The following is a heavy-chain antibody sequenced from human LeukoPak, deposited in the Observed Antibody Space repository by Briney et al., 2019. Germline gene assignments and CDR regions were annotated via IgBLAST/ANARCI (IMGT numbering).Heavy chain of an antibody. V-gene: IGHV4-4*07. CDR3: ARGEHTLDV. Sequence: SETLSLTCTVSGGSISRYYWNWIRQPAGKGLEWIGRLYIGGDTNYNPSLESQFTMSVDTSKNQISLNVNPMTAADTAVYYCARGEHTLDVWGQGTTVTVSS. D-gene: IGHD1/OR15-1a*01. CDR2: LYIGGDT. CDR1: GGSISRYY. J-gene: IGHJ6*02.